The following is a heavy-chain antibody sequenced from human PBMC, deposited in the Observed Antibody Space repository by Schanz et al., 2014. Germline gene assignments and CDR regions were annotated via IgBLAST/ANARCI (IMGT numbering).Heavy chain of an antibody. Sequence: QVQLVQSGAEVKKPGVSVKVSCKASGYTFTSYYMHWVRQAPGQSLEWLGWINPANGNTHYSPRLNGRVSISSDTAASTVYLHFSSLKSDDTAVYYCARDLIAAAESWFDPWGQGTPITVSS. CDR2: INPANGNT. J-gene: IGHJ5*02. CDR1: GYTFTSYY. V-gene: IGHV1-3*01. CDR3: ARDLIAAAESWFDP. D-gene: IGHD6-13*01.